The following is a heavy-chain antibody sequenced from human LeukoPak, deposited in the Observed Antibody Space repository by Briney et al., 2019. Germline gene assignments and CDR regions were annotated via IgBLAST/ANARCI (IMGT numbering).Heavy chain of an antibody. CDR2: IIPIFGTT. V-gene: IGHV1-69*06. J-gene: IGHJ4*02. Sequence: SVKVSCKASGGTFSSYAISWVRQAPGQGLEWMGGIIPIFGTTNYAQKFQDRVTITADKSTSTAYMELSSLRSDDTAVYYCARVVGATIYFDYWGQGTLVTVSS. CDR1: GGTFSSYA. CDR3: ARVVGATIYFDY. D-gene: IGHD1-26*01.